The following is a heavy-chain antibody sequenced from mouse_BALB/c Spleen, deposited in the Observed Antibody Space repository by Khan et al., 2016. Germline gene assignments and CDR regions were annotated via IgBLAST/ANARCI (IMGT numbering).Heavy chain of an antibody. Sequence: EVQLQESGPGLVKPSQSLSLTCTVTGYSITSDYAWNWIRQFPGNKLEWMGYIRYSGSTTYNPSLKSRISNTRDTSKTQFFLQLYSVTTADTATYYCTRSPTATRYFDVWGAGTMVTVSS. V-gene: IGHV3-2*02. CDR2: IRYSGST. CDR1: GYSITSDYA. D-gene: IGHD1-2*01. CDR3: TRSPTATRYFDV. J-gene: IGHJ1*01.